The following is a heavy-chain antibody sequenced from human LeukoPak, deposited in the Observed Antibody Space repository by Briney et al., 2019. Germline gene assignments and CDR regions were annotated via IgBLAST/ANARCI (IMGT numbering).Heavy chain of an antibody. CDR3: ASPVRYDFWSGYDY. V-gene: IGHV3-21*01. D-gene: IGHD3-3*01. CDR1: GFTFSNYG. Sequence: GGSLRLSCAASGFTFSNYGIHWVRQAPGKGLEWLSYIRSSSSYIYYADSVKGRFTISRDNAKNSLYLQMNSLRAEDTAVYYCASPVRYDFWSGYDYWGQGTLVTVSS. CDR2: IRSSSSYI. J-gene: IGHJ4*02.